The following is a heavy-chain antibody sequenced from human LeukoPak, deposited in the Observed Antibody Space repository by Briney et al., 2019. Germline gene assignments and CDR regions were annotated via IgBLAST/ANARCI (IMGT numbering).Heavy chain of an antibody. D-gene: IGHD6-6*01. J-gene: IGHJ4*02. Sequence: PSETLSLTCTVSGGSISSYYWSWIRQPPGKGLEWIGYIYYSGSTNYNPSLKSRVTISVDTSKNQFSLKLSSVTAADTAVYYCARHGGRSSSSLAFDYWGQGTLVTVSS. CDR1: GGSISSYY. V-gene: IGHV4-59*08. CDR2: IYYSGST. CDR3: ARHGGRSSSSLAFDY.